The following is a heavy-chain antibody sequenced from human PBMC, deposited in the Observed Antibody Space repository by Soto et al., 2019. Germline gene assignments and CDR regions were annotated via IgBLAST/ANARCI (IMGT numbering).Heavy chain of an antibody. J-gene: IGHJ6*03. CDR3: ARGRGRLKANLGRYYYYYMDV. CDR1: GGSFSGYY. Sequence: PSETLSLTCAVYGGSFSGYYWSWIRQPPGKGLERIGEINHSGSTNYNPSLKSRVTISVDTSKNQFSLKLSSVTAADTAVYYCARGRGRLKANLGRYYYYYMDVWGKGTTVTVSS. CDR2: INHSGST. V-gene: IGHV4-34*01. D-gene: IGHD1-26*01.